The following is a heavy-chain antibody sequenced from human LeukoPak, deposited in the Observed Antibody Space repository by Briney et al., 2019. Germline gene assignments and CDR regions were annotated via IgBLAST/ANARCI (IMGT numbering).Heavy chain of an antibody. CDR2: IIPIFGTA. V-gene: IGHV1-69*13. J-gene: IGHJ5*02. CDR1: GGTFSSYA. CDR3: ARDPRTPNIVVKIPPTMPRFDP. Sequence: SVKVSCKASGGTFSSYAISWVRQAPGQGLEWMGGIIPIFGTANYAQKFQGRVTITADESTSTAYMELTSLRSEDTAVYYCARDPRTPNIVVKIPPTMPRFDPWGQGTLVSVSS. D-gene: IGHD2-15*01.